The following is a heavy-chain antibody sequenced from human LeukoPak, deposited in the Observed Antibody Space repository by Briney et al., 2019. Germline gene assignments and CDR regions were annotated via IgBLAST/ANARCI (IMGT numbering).Heavy chain of an antibody. V-gene: IGHV3-74*01. CDR1: GFTFSSYA. CDR3: ARENYYYDSSGYGPHFDY. Sequence: GGSLRLSCAASGFTFSSYAMSWVRQAPGKGLVWVSHINSDGSSTRYADSVKGRFTISRDNAKNTLYLQMNSLRVEDTAVYFCARENYYYDSSGYGPHFDYWGQGTLVTVSS. CDR2: INSDGSST. D-gene: IGHD3-22*01. J-gene: IGHJ4*02.